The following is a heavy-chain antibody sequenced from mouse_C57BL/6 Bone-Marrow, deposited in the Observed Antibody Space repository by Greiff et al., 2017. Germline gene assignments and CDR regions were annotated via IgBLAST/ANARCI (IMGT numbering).Heavy chain of an antibody. Sequence: DVQLQESGTVLARPGASVKMSCKTSGYTFTSYWMHWVKQRPGQGLEWIGAIYPGNSDTSYNQKFKGKAKLTAVTSASTAYMELSSLTNEDSAVYYCTSTVVATKWYFDVWGTGTTVTVSS. CDR3: TSTVVATKWYFDV. J-gene: IGHJ1*03. V-gene: IGHV1-5*01. CDR1: GYTFTSYW. CDR2: IYPGNSDT. D-gene: IGHD1-1*01.